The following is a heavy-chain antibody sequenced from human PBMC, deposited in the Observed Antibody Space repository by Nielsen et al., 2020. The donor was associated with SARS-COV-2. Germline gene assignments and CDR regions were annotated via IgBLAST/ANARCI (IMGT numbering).Heavy chain of an antibody. J-gene: IGHJ4*02. CDR3: ARDCSCGLGSSPSYYFDY. Sequence: SETLSLTCAVSGGSVSSNNWWSWVRQPPGPGLAWIGEIYHRGSTNYSPSLKTLVTISVDTSKNQFSLELRSVTAADTAVYYCARDCSCGLGSSPSYYFDYWGQGTLVTVSS. V-gene: IGHV4-4*02. CDR2: IYHRGST. CDR1: GGSVSSNNW. D-gene: IGHD7-27*01.